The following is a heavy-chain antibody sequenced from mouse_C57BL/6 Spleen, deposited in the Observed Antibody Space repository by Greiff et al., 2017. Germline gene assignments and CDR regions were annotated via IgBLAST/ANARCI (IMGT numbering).Heavy chain of an antibody. D-gene: IGHD1-1*01. CDR2: IWGGGST. CDR1: GFSLTSYG. J-gene: IGHJ4*01. Sequence: QVQLKESGPGLVQPSQSLSITCTVSGFSLTSYGVPWVRQSPGKGRVWLGVIWGGGSTDYNAAFISKLSISKDNSKSQVFIKMNSLQADDTAIYYWARPHYYGSSYRYYAMDYWGQGTSVTVSS. V-gene: IGHV2-2*01. CDR3: ARPHYYGSSYRYYAMDY.